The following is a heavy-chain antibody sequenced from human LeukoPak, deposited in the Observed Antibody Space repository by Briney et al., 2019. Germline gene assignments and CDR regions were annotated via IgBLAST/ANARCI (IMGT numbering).Heavy chain of an antibody. J-gene: IGHJ4*02. Sequence: PGGSLRLSCAASGFTFSRSWMTWVRQAPGKGLEWVANIKQDGSEKNYVDSVKGRFTISRDNAKNSLYLQTNSLRAEDTAMYYCARDSAYNAFDYWGQGTLVTVSS. CDR3: ARDSAYNAFDY. D-gene: IGHD5-24*01. CDR1: GFTFSRSW. V-gene: IGHV3-7*05. CDR2: IKQDGSEK.